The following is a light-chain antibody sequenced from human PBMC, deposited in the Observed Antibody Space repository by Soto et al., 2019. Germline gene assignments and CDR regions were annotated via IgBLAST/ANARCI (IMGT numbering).Light chain of an antibody. CDR1: QSFRSSF. Sequence: DIVLTQSPGTLSLSPGERATLSCRASQSFRSSFLAWYQQKPGQAPRLLIYGASSRASAIPDRFSGSGSGTDFTLTISRLEPEDFAVYYCQQYGSSRETFGQGTKVDIK. CDR3: QQYGSSRET. CDR2: GAS. J-gene: IGKJ1*01. V-gene: IGKV3-20*01.